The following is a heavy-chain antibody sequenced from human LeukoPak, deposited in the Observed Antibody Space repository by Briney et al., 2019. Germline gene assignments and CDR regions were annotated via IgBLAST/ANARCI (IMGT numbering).Heavy chain of an antibody. CDR2: ISWNSGSI. CDR3: AKDKVAGYYYYYYMDV. Sequence: PGRSLRLSCAASGFTFDDYAMHWVRQAPGKGLEWVSGISWNSGSIGYADSVKGRFTISRDNAKNSLYLQMNSLRAEDTALYYCAKDKVAGYYYYYYMDVWGKGTTVTVSS. CDR1: GFTFDDYA. J-gene: IGHJ6*03. V-gene: IGHV3-9*01. D-gene: IGHD6-19*01.